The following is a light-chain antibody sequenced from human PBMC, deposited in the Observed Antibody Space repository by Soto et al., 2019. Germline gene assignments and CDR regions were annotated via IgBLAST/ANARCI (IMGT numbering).Light chain of an antibody. CDR3: SSYTSSSSPYV. CDR1: SSDVGGYNY. J-gene: IGLJ1*01. V-gene: IGLV2-14*01. Sequence: QSALTQPASVSGSPGQSITISRTGTSSDVGGYNYVSWYQQHPGKAPKLMIYEVSNRPSGVSNRFSGSKSGNTASLTISGLQPEDEADYYCSSYTSSSSPYVFGTGTKVTVL. CDR2: EVS.